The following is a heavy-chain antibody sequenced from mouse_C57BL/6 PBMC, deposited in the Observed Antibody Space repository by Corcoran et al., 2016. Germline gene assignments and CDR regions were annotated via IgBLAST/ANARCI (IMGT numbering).Heavy chain of an antibody. CDR1: GYTFTDYY. D-gene: IGHD4-1*01. J-gene: IGHJ3*01. Sequence: QVQLKQSGAELVRPGASVKLSCKASGYTFTDYYINWVKQRPGQGLEWIARIYPGSGNTYYNEKFKGKATLTAEKSSSTAYMQLSSLTSEDSAVYFCARSVTGGVGFAYWGQGTLVTVSA. V-gene: IGHV1-76*01. CDR3: ARSVTGGVGFAY. CDR2: IYPGSGNT.